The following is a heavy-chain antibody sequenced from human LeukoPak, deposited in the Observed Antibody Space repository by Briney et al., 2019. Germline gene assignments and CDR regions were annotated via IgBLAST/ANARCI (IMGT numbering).Heavy chain of an antibody. CDR3: ARGRAGITMVRGVYYYGMDV. CDR2: INHSGST. V-gene: IGHV4-34*01. CDR1: GGSFSGYY. J-gene: IGHJ6*02. Sequence: PSETLSLTCAVYGGSFSGYYWSWIRQPPGKGLEWIGEINHSGSTNYNPSLKGRVTISVDTSKNQFSLKLSSVTAADTAVYYCARGRAGITMVRGVYYYGMDVWGQGTTVTVSS. D-gene: IGHD3-10*01.